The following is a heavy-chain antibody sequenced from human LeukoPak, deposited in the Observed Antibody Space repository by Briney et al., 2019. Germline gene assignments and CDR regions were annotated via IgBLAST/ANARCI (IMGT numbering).Heavy chain of an antibody. CDR3: ASGGPRVDP. J-gene: IGHJ5*02. V-gene: IGHV3-21*01. Sequence: GGSLRLSCAASGFTFSSYSMNWVRQAPGKGLEWVSSISSSSSHIYYADSVKGRFTISRDNAKNSLYLQMNSLRAEDTAVYYCASGGPRVDPWGQGTLVTVSS. CDR2: ISSSSSHI. CDR1: GFTFSSYS. D-gene: IGHD3-16*01.